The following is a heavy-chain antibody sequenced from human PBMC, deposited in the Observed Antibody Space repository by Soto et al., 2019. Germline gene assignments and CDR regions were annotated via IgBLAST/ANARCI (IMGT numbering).Heavy chain of an antibody. Sequence: SETLSLTCAVYGESFNGYYWTWVRQPPGQGLEWIGEIYRTGSTNYNPSLKSRVTISLDKSENQFSLKVTSLTAADTAVYYCASRDPGTSVDYWGQGTLVTVSS. CDR1: GESFNGYY. D-gene: IGHD1-7*01. CDR2: IYRTGST. V-gene: IGHV4-34*01. CDR3: ASRDPGTSVDY. J-gene: IGHJ4*02.